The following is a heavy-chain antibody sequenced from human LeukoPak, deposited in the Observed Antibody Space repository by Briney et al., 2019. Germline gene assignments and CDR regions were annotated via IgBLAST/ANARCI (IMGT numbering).Heavy chain of an antibody. J-gene: IGHJ4*02. Sequence: PSETLSLTCTVSGGSISSGGYYWSWFRQPPGKGLEWIGYIYHSGSTYYNPSLKSRVTISVDRSKNQFSLKLSSVTAADTAVYYCARGDLDSSGYYYVNYWGQGTLVTVSS. V-gene: IGHV4-30-2*01. D-gene: IGHD3-22*01. CDR3: ARGDLDSSGYYYVNY. CDR1: GGSISSGGYY. CDR2: IYHSGST.